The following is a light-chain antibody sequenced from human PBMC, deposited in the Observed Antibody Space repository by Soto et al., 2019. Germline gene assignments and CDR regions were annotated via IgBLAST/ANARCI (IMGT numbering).Light chain of an antibody. CDR3: QQYGSSPPWT. J-gene: IGKJ1*01. CDR2: GAS. V-gene: IGKV3-20*01. Sequence: EIVLTQSAGTLSWSPGERATLSCGASQRVSSSYLAWYQQKPAQAPRLLIYGASSRATGIPDRFSGSGCATDFTLTISRLEPEDFAVYYGQQYGSSPPWTFGQGTQVDI. CDR1: QRVSSSY.